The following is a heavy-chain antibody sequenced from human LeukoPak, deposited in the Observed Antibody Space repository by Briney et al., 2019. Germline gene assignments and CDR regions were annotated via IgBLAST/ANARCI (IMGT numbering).Heavy chain of an antibody. J-gene: IGHJ5*02. Sequence: SQTLSLXCTVSGGSISSGSYYWSWIRQPAGKGLEWIGRIYTSGSTNYNPSLKSRVTISVDTSKNQLSLKLSSVTAADTAVCYCARSAAGIGLVWFDPWGQGTLVTVSS. D-gene: IGHD6-13*01. CDR2: IYTSGST. V-gene: IGHV4-61*02. CDR1: GGSISSGSYY. CDR3: ARSAAGIGLVWFDP.